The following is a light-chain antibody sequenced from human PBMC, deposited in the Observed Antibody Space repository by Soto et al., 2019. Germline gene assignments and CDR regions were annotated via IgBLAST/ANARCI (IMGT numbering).Light chain of an antibody. V-gene: IGKV1-5*01. CDR2: DAS. CDR1: QSISSW. Sequence: DIQMTQSPSTLSASVGDRVTITCRASQSISSWLAWYQQKPGKAPGVVIYDASTLESGVSSRFSGSGSGTEYTLTISSLQPDDFAPYYCQQSNSYPYTFGQGTKLEIK. CDR3: QQSNSYPYT. J-gene: IGKJ2*01.